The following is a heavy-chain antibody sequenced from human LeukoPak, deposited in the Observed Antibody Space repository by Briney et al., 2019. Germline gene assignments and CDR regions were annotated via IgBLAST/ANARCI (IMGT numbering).Heavy chain of an antibody. CDR1: GFTFSSYG. D-gene: IGHD2-15*01. J-gene: IGHJ4*02. Sequence: GGSLRLACAASGFTFSSYGMHWVRPAPGKGLEWVALIWYDGSKKYYADSVKGRFTISRDKSKNTLYLQMNSLRAEDTAVYYCVREPYCSGGSCYTSGFDCWGQGTLVTVSS. CDR2: IWYDGSKK. V-gene: IGHV3-33*01. CDR3: VREPYCSGGSCYTSGFDC.